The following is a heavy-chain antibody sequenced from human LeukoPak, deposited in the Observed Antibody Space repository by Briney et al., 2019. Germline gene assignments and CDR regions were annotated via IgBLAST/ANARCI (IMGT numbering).Heavy chain of an antibody. J-gene: IGHJ6*03. CDR1: GFTFSTYA. CDR3: ARGRHDITMIVVVMTSVSYYLDV. V-gene: IGHV4-34*01. CDR2: INPSGST. Sequence: GSLRLSCAASGFTFSTYAMNWVRQSPGKGLEWIGDINPSGSTYYNPSLKSRLTISVDTSKNQSSLKLRSVTAADTAVYYCARGRHDITMIVVVMTSVSYYLDVWGKGTTVTVS. D-gene: IGHD3-22*01.